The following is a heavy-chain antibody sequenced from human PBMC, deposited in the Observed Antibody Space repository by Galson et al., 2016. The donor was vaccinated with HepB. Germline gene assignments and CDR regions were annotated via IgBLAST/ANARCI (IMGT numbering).Heavy chain of an antibody. Sequence: SLRLSCAASGFIFSNHAMSWVRQAPGKGLEWVSGISGGSIGIYYAVPVRGRFTISRDNSKNTLYLQMNRLRVEDTGVYYWAKAAGMAADGLNFDSWGQGTLVSVSS. D-gene: IGHD6-13*01. CDR3: AKAAGMAADGLNFDS. V-gene: IGHV3-23*01. CDR1: GFIFSNHA. CDR2: ISGGSIGI. J-gene: IGHJ4*02.